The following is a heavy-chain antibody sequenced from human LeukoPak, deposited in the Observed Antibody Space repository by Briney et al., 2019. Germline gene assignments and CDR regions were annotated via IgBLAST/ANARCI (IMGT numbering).Heavy chain of an antibody. CDR3: AKVGPPTDNVLVAGAHSAPRTFDP. J-gene: IGHJ4*03. V-gene: IGHV1-2*02. CDR2: INPNSGVT. D-gene: IGHD2-8*02. Sequence: ASVKVSCKASGYTFTGYYLHWVRQAPGQGLEWMGWINPNSGVTNYAQKFQGRVSMTRDTSISTAYMDLSRLNFNDTAVYYWAKVGPPTDNVLVAGAHSAPRTFDPWGPGTPVSVSS. CDR1: GYTFTGYY.